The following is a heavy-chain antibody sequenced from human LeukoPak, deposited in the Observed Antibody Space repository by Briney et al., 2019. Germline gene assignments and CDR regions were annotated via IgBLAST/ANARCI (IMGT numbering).Heavy chain of an antibody. CDR2: ISATGSTT. V-gene: IGHV3-23*01. D-gene: IGHD3-16*02. CDR3: AKDHYDYVWGTYRPTNWFDP. CDR1: GFTFSTYA. Sequence: GGSLRLSCAASGFTFSTYAMTWVRQAPGKGLESVSLISATGSTTYYAESVRGRFTISRDNSKNTLYLQMNTLRVEDTAVYYCAKDHYDYVWGTYRPTNWFDPWGQGTLVTVSS. J-gene: IGHJ5*02.